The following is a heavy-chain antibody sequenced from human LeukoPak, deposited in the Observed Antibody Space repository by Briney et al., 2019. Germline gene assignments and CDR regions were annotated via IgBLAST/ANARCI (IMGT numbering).Heavy chain of an antibody. CDR1: GGSISSGSYY. CDR2: IYTSGST. V-gene: IGHV4-61*02. CDR3: ARVGYDTDAFDI. J-gene: IGHJ3*02. Sequence: SQTLSLTCTVSGGSISSGSYYWSWIRQPAGKGLEWIGRIYTSGSTNYNPSLKSRVTISVDTSKNQFSLKLSSVTAADTAVYYCARVGYDTDAFDIWGQGTMVTVSS. D-gene: IGHD3-9*01.